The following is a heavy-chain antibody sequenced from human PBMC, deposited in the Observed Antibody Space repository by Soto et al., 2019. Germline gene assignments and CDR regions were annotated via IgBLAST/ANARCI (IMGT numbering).Heavy chain of an antibody. J-gene: IGHJ5*02. CDR2: INWNGGST. CDR1: GFTFDDYG. V-gene: IGHV3-20*01. CDR3: ARARAGRGYCSGGSCPAEGGYQSWFDP. D-gene: IGHD2-15*01. Sequence: GGSLRLSCAASGFTFDDYGMSWVRQAPGKGLEWVSGINWNGGSTGYADSVKGRFTISRDNAKNSLYLQMNSLRAEDTALYHCARARAGRGYCSGGSCPAEGGYQSWFDPWGQGTLVTVSS.